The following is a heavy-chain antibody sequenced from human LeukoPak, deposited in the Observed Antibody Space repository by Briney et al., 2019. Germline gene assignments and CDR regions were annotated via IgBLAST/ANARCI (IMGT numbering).Heavy chain of an antibody. CDR2: IRPRGDNT. CDR3: ARVAGWHWFDP. D-gene: IGHD6-19*01. CDR1: GFTFSSYD. J-gene: IGHJ5*02. Sequence: GGSLRLSCAASGFTFSSYDMTWVRQAPGRGLEWVSSIRPRGDNTYYGDSVKGRFTVSRDNSKNTVYLEMNNMRVDGTAVYYCARVAGWHWFDPWGQGTLVTVSS. V-gene: IGHV3-23*01.